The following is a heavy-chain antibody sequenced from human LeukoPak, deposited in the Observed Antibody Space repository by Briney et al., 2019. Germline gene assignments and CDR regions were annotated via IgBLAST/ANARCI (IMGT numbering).Heavy chain of an antibody. V-gene: IGHV3-53*04. CDR2: IYSGGST. CDR1: GFTVSSNC. Sequence: GRSLRLSCAASGFTVSSNCMSWLRQAPGKGLAGGSVIYSGGSTYYADSVKGRFTISRHNSKNTLYLQMNSLRAEDTAVYYCARSFSGRGRWLQPFDYWGQGTLVTVSS. CDR3: ARSFSGRGRWLQPFDY. D-gene: IGHD5-24*01. J-gene: IGHJ4*02.